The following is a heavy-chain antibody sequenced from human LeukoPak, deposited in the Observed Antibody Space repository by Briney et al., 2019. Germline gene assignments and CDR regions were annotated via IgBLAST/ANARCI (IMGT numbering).Heavy chain of an antibody. Sequence: GGSLRLSCAASGFTFSSYSMNWVRQAPGKGLERVSYISSSSSTIYYADSVKGRFTISRDNSKNTLYLQMNSLRAEDTAVYYCARDTYYYDKSDAFDIWGQGTMVTVSS. D-gene: IGHD3-22*01. V-gene: IGHV3-48*01. CDR1: GFTFSSYS. CDR3: ARDTYYYDKSDAFDI. J-gene: IGHJ3*02. CDR2: ISSSSSTI.